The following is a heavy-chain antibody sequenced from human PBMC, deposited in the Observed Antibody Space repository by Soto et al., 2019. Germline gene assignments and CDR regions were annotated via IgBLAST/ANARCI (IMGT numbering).Heavy chain of an antibody. D-gene: IGHD3-10*01. CDR2: IYYSGST. CDR3: ARLWFGELDYYYYMDV. CDR1: GGSISSYY. Sequence: SETLSLTCTVSGGSISSYYWSWIRQPPGKGLEWIGYIYYSGSTNYNPSLKSRVTISVDTSKNQFSLKLSSVTAADTAVYYCARLWFGELDYYYYMDVWGKGTTVTVSS. V-gene: IGHV4-59*08. J-gene: IGHJ6*03.